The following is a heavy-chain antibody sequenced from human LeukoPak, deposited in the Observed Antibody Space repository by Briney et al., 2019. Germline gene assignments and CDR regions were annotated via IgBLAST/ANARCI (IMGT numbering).Heavy chain of an antibody. CDR1: GGSISSSSYY. J-gene: IGHJ4*02. CDR3: ARGRGPGDY. D-gene: IGHD2-15*01. Sequence: SSETLSLTCTVSGGSISSSSYYWGWIRQPPGKGLEWIGSIYYSGSTYYNPSLKSRVTISVDTSKNQFSLKLSSVTAADTAVYYCARGRGPGDYWGQGTLVTVSS. CDR2: IYYSGST. V-gene: IGHV4-39*07.